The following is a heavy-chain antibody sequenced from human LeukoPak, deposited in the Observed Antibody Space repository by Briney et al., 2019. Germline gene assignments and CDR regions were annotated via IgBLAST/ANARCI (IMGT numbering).Heavy chain of an antibody. CDR1: GYTFTGYY. J-gene: IGHJ4*02. D-gene: IGHD3-10*01. CDR3: ARNQYLLWFGELSGMDV. V-gene: IGHV1-2*02. CDR2: ITPNSGGT. Sequence: ASVKVSRKASGYTFTGYYMHWVRQAPGQGLEWMGWITPNSGGTNYAQKFQGRVTMTGDTSISTAYMELSRLRSDDTAVYYCARNQYLLWFGELSGMDVWGQGTLVTVSS.